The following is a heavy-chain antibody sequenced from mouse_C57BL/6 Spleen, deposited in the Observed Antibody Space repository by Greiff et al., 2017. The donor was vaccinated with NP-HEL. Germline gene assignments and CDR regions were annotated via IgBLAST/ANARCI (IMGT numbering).Heavy chain of an antibody. CDR2: IRSKSNNYTT. V-gene: IGHV10-1*01. CDR3: VREGSMVTPYAMDY. D-gene: IGHD2-2*01. Sequence: DVHLVESGGGLVKPKGSLKLSCAASGFSFNTYAMNWVRQAPGKGLEWVARIRSKSNNYTTSYADSVKDRFTIYRDDSASMLYLQMNNLNTEYTAMYDCVREGSMVTPYAMDYWGQGTSVTVSS. CDR1: GFSFNTYA. J-gene: IGHJ4*01.